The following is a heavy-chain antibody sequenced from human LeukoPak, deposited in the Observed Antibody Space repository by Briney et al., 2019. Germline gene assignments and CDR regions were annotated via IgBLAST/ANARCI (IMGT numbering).Heavy chain of an antibody. CDR3: AKEGDYGDYLYYFDY. CDR1: GFTFDDYG. D-gene: IGHD4-17*01. J-gene: IGHJ4*02. CDR2: ISGSGGST. V-gene: IGHV3-23*01. Sequence: GGSLRLSCAASGFTFDDYGMSWVRQAPGKGLEWVSAISGSGGSTYYADSVKGRFTISRDNSKNTLYLQMNSLRAEDTAVYYCAKEGDYGDYLYYFDYWGQGTLVTVSS.